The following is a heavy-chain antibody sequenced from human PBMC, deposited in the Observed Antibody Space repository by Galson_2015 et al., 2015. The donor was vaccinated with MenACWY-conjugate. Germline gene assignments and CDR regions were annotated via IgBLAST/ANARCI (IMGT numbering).Heavy chain of an antibody. CDR3: ARQGFGSSSLDY. Sequence: QSGAEVKKPGESLPISCKGSGYTFTSNWIGWVRQMPGKGLEWMGIIYPGDSDTRYTPSFQGHVTISADKSINTAYLQWGSLEASDTAMYYCARQGFGSSSLDYWGQGTLVIVSS. V-gene: IGHV5-51*01. D-gene: IGHD6-6*01. CDR2: IYPGDSDT. CDR1: GYTFTSNW. J-gene: IGHJ4*02.